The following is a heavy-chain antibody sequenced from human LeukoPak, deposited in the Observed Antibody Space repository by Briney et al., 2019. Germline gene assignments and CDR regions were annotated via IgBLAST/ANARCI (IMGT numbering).Heavy chain of an antibody. J-gene: IGHJ4*02. Sequence: PGGSLRLSCAASGSTFSSYEMNWVRQAPGKGLEWVANMNQDGSDKYYVDSVKGRFTISRDNAKNSLYLEMNSLRAEDAAVYYCARGGTHVSDYWGQGTLVTVSS. CDR1: GSTFSSYE. CDR2: MNQDGSDK. V-gene: IGHV3-7*01. CDR3: ARGGTHVSDY. D-gene: IGHD1-26*01.